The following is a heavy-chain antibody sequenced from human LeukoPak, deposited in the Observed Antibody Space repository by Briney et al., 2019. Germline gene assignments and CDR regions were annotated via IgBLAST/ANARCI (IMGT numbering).Heavy chain of an antibody. Sequence: PGGSLRLSCAASGFAFSSYWMDWVRQAPGKGLEWVSAISGSGGSTYYADSVKGRFTISRDNSKNTLYLQMNSLRAEDTAVYYCAKSYGGNLYYFDYWGQGTLVTVSS. D-gene: IGHD4-23*01. J-gene: IGHJ4*02. CDR3: AKSYGGNLYYFDY. CDR1: GFAFSSYW. V-gene: IGHV3-23*01. CDR2: ISGSGGST.